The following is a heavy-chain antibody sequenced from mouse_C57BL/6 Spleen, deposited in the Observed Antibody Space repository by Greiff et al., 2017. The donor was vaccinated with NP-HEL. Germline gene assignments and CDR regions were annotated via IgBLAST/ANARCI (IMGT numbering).Heavy chain of an antibody. Sequence: EVKLMESGEGLVKPGGSLKLSCAASGFTFSSYAMSWVRQTPEKRLEWVAYISSGGDYIYYADTVKGRFTISRDNARNTLYLQMSSLKSEDTAMYYCTRECGYYYFDYWGQGTTLTVSS. CDR1: GFTFSSYA. CDR2: ISSGGDYI. D-gene: IGHD2-3*01. V-gene: IGHV5-9-1*02. J-gene: IGHJ2*01. CDR3: TRECGYYYFDY.